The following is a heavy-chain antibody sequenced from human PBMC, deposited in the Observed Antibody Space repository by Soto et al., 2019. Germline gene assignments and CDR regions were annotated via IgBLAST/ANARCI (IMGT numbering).Heavy chain of an antibody. V-gene: IGHV4-31*03. Sequence: QVQLQESGPGLVKPSQTLSLTCTVSGGSISSGGYYWSWIRQHPGKGLEWIGYIYYSGSTYYNPSLRRRVTTSVATSTTRSSLKLSSVTAADTAVYYCARGPDRLRIHLRLDWGQGTLVTVSS. D-gene: IGHD4-17*01. CDR1: GGSISSGGYY. J-gene: IGHJ1*01. CDR3: ARGPDRLRIHLRLD. CDR2: IYYSGST.